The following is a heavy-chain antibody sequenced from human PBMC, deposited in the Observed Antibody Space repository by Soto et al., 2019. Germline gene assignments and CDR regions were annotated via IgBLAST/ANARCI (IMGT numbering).Heavy chain of an antibody. Sequence: SETLSLTCTVSGGSISSGGYYWSWIRQHPGKGLEWIGYIYYSGSTYYNPSLKSRVTISVDTSKNQFSLKLSSVTAADTAVYYCARGVLELGPYTPNNMDVWGQGTTVTVSS. CDR2: IYYSGST. J-gene: IGHJ6*02. V-gene: IGHV4-31*03. CDR3: ARGVLELGPYTPNNMDV. CDR1: GGSISSGGYY. D-gene: IGHD3-3*02.